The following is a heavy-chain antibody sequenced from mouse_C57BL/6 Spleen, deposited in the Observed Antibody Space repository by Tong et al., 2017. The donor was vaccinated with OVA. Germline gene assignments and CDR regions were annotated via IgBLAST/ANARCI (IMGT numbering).Heavy chain of an antibody. J-gene: IGHJ2*01. CDR1: GYTFSEYI. CDR3: ARGLLRLPHFDY. CDR2: INPGSGGT. V-gene: IGHV1-54*01. Sequence: VQLQQSGAELVKPGASVKLSCKASGYTFSEYIIHWVKQRSGQGLEWIGVINPGSGGTNYNEKFKGKATLTADKSSSTAYMQLSSLTSEDSAVYYCARGLLRLPHFDYWGQGTTLTVSS. D-gene: IGHD1-2*01.